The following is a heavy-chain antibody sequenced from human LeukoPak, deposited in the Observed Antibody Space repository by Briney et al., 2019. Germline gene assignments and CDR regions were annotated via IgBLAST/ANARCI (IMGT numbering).Heavy chain of an antibody. D-gene: IGHD6-13*01. Sequence: TASETLSLTCTVSGGSISSYYWSWIRQPPGEGLEWIGYIYYSGSTNYNPSLKSRVTISVDTSKNQFSLKLSSVTAADTAVYYCARTPQQLVHAFDIWGQGTMVTVSS. J-gene: IGHJ3*02. V-gene: IGHV4-59*01. CDR3: ARTPQQLVHAFDI. CDR1: GGSISSYY. CDR2: IYYSGST.